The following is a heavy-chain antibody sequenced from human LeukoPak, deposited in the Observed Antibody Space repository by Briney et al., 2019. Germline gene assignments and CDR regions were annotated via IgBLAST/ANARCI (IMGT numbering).Heavy chain of an antibody. CDR2: IYYSGST. Sequence: SETLSLTCTVSGGSISSSSYYWGWIRQPPGKGLEWIGSIYYSGSTYYNPSLKSRVTISVDTSKNQFSLKLSSVTAADTAVYYCASTAATTTSTAAAGTGVWFDPWGQGTLVTVSS. V-gene: IGHV4-39*07. J-gene: IGHJ5*02. CDR3: ASTAATTTSTAAAGTGVWFDP. CDR1: GGSISSSSYY. D-gene: IGHD6-13*01.